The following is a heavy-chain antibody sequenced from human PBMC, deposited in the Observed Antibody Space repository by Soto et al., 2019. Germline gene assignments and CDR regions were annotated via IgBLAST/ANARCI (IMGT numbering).Heavy chain of an antibody. D-gene: IGHD6-19*01. J-gene: IGHJ4*02. CDR2: IYYSGST. CDR3: ARHVTAVALSDY. V-gene: IGHV4-39*01. CDR1: GGAFSSSTYY. Sequence: PSETLSLTCTVSGGAFSSSTYYWGWIRQPPGKGLEWIGSIYYSGSTYYNPSLKSRVTISVDTSKNQFSLKLSSVTAADTAVYYCARHVTAVALSDYWGQGTLVTVSS.